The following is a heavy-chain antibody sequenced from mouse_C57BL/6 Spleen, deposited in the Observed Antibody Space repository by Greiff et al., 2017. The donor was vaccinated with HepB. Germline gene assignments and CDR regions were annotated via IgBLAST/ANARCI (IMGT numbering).Heavy chain of an antibody. CDR1: GYAFSSYW. CDR3: ASWDYGNYDFDY. J-gene: IGHJ2*01. CDR2: IYPGDGDT. D-gene: IGHD2-1*01. Sequence: QVQLQQSGAELVKPGASVKISCKASGYAFSSYWMNWVKQRPGKGLEWIGQIYPGDGDTNYNGKFKGKATLTADKSSSTAYMQLSSLTSEDSAVYFCASWDYGNYDFDYWGQGTTLTVSS. V-gene: IGHV1-80*01.